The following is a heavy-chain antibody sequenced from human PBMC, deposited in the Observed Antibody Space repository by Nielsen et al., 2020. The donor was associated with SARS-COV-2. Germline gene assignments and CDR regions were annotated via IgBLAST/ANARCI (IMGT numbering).Heavy chain of an antibody. CDR3: ARDRSWNDAFDI. J-gene: IGHJ3*02. CDR2: IYSGGST. V-gene: IGHV3-66*01. CDR1: GFTVSSNY. Sequence: GESLKISCAASGFTVSSNYMSWVRQAPGKGLEWVSVIYSGGSTYYADSVKGRFTISRDNAKNSLYLQMNSLRAEDTAVYYCARDRSWNDAFDIWGQGTMVTVSS. D-gene: IGHD1-1*01.